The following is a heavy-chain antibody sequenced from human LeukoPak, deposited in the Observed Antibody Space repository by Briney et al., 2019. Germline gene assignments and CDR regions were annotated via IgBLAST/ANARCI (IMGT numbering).Heavy chain of an antibody. Sequence: GSLRLSCAASGFTFSSYAMTWVRQAPVNGLEWLSVVTDTGGNTYHADSVKGRFTISRDNSKNTVYLEMNSLRVEDTAVYYCAKGTVRSCSGPSCYPLDSWGQGTLVTVSS. CDR1: GFTFSSYA. CDR2: VTDTGGNT. J-gene: IGHJ4*02. D-gene: IGHD2-15*01. CDR3: AKGTVRSCSGPSCYPLDS. V-gene: IGHV3-23*01.